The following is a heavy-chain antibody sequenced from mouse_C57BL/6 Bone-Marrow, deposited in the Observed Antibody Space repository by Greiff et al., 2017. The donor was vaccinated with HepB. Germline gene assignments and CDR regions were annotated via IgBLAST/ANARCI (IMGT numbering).Heavy chain of an antibody. J-gene: IGHJ3*01. D-gene: IGHD1-1*01. CDR3: ARHSLNYGSSPFAY. CDR1: GFTFSDYY. Sequence: DVMLVESGGGLVQPGGSLKLSCAASGFTFSDYYMYWVRQTPEKRLEWVAYISNGGGSTYYPDTVKGRFTISRDNAKNTLYLQMSRLKSEDTAMYYCARHSLNYGSSPFAYWGQGTLVTVSA. V-gene: IGHV5-12*01. CDR2: ISNGGGST.